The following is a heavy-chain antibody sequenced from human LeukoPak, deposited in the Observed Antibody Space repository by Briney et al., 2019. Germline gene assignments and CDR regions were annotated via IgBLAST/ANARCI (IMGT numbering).Heavy chain of an antibody. Sequence: GRSLRLSCAASGFTFSTYAMGWVRQAPGKGLEWVSAIGGSGGSTYYADSVKGRFTISRDDSKNPLYLQMNSLSADDTAVYYCAKVQVPHYYYYYGMDLWGQGTTVTVPS. V-gene: IGHV3-23*01. CDR3: AKVQVPHYYYYYGMDL. CDR1: GFTFSTYA. CDR2: IGGSGGST. J-gene: IGHJ6*02.